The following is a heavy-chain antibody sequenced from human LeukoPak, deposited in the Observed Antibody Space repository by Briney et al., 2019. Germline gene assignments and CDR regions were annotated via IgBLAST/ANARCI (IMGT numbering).Heavy chain of an antibody. CDR2: INHSGST. D-gene: IGHD3-9*01. Sequence: KPSETLSLTCAVYGGSFSGYYWSWIRQPPGKGLEWIGEINHSGSTNYNPSLKSRVTISVDTSKNQFSLKLSSVTAADTAVYYCARGKKGFDWLFDYWGQGTLVTVSS. V-gene: IGHV4-34*01. CDR3: ARGKKGFDWLFDY. CDR1: GGSFSGYY. J-gene: IGHJ4*02.